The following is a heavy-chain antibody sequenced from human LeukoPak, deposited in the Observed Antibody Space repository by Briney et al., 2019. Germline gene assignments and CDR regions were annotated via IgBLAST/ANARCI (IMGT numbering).Heavy chain of an antibody. CDR2: IIPNSGGT. Sequence: GASVKVSCKASGYTFTGYYMHWVRQAPGQGLEWMGWIIPNSGGTNYAQKFQGRVTMTRDTSISTAYMELSRLRFDDTAVYYCHYYYGMDVWGQGTTVTVSS. CDR3: HYYYGMDV. J-gene: IGHJ6*02. V-gene: IGHV1-2*02. CDR1: GYTFTGYY.